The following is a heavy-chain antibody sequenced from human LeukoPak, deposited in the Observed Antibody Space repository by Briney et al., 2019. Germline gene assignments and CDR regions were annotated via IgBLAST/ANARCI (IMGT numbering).Heavy chain of an antibody. D-gene: IGHD6-6*01. CDR1: GGTFSSYA. V-gene: IGHV1-69*05. CDR2: IIPIFGTA. CDR3: ARITPSSSGPDDY. Sequence: SVKVSCKASGGTFSSYAISWVRQAPGQGLEWMGGIIPIFGTANYAQKLQGRVTMTTDTSTSTAYMELRSLRSDDTAVYYCARITPSSSGPDDYWGQGTLVTVSS. J-gene: IGHJ4*02.